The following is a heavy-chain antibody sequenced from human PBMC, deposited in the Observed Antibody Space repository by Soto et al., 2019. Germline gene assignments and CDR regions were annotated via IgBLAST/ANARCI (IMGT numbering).Heavy chain of an antibody. CDR1: GFTFSSFG. CDR2: ISYDGIDK. Sequence: QVQLVESGGGVVQPGGSLRLSCAASGFTFSSFGIHWVRQAPGKGLEWVAVISYDGIDKNYGDSVKGRFTISRENSKNMVYLQMNSLRAEDTAVYYCAKLLREMATIRPDYWGQGILVTVSS. D-gene: IGHD5-12*01. CDR3: AKLLREMATIRPDY. J-gene: IGHJ4*02. V-gene: IGHV3-30*18.